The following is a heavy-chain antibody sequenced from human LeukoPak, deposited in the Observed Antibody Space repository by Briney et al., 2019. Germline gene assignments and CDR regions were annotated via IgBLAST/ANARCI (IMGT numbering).Heavy chain of an antibody. Sequence: GASVKVSCKASGYTFTGYYMHWVRQAPGQGLEWMGWINPNSGGTNYAQKFQGRVTMTRDTSISTAYMELSRLRSDDTAVYYCARVLVPAAMKAIWFDPWGQGTLVTVSS. V-gene: IGHV1-2*02. D-gene: IGHD2-2*01. CDR3: ARVLVPAAMKAIWFDP. CDR1: GYTFTGYY. J-gene: IGHJ5*02. CDR2: INPNSGGT.